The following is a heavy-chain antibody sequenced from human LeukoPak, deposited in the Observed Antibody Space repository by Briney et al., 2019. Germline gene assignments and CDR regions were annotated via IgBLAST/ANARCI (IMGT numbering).Heavy chain of an antibody. CDR2: IYTSGST. CDR1: GGSISSGSYY. CDR3: ARVAESYDFWSGPLDY. V-gene: IGHV4-61*02. Sequence: SQTLSLTCTVSGGSISSGSYYWSWIRQPAGKGLEWIGRIYTSGSTNYNPSLKSRVTISVDTSKNQFSLKLSSVTAADTAVYYCARVAESYDFWSGPLDYWGQGTLVTVSS. J-gene: IGHJ4*02. D-gene: IGHD3-3*01.